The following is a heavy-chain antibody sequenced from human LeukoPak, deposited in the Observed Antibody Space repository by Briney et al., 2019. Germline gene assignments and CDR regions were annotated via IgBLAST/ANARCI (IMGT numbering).Heavy chain of an antibody. CDR3: ARDSRIKIFDI. J-gene: IGHJ3*02. CDR2: ISRSSSTI. CDR1: GFTFSSYS. V-gene: IGHV3-48*01. Sequence: PGGSLRLSCAASGFTFSSYSMNWVRKAPGKGLEWVSYISRSSSTIYYADSVKGRFTISRDNAKNSLYLQMNSLRAEDTAVYYCARDSRIKIFDIWGQGTMVTVSS.